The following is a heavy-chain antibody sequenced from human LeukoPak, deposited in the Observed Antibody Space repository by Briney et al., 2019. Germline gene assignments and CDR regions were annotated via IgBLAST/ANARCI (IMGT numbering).Heavy chain of an antibody. Sequence: SETLSLTCTVSGDSIDSYYWSWIRQPAGKGLEWIGRIYTSGSTNYNPSLKSRVTMSVDTSKNQFSLKLSSVTAADTAVYYCARDGYYYDSSGYYEKMYYFDYWGQGTLVTVSS. CDR1: GDSIDSYY. CDR3: ARDGYYYDSSGYYEKMYYFDY. V-gene: IGHV4-4*07. D-gene: IGHD3-22*01. J-gene: IGHJ4*02. CDR2: IYTSGST.